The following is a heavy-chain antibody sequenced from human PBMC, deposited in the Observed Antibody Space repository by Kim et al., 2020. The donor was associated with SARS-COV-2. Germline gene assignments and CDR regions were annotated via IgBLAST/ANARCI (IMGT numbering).Heavy chain of an antibody. J-gene: IGHJ6*02. V-gene: IGHV3-48*03. CDR2: ISSSGSTI. CDR1: GFTFSSYE. D-gene: IGHD2-21*02. Sequence: GGSLRLSCAASGFTFSSYEMNWVRQAPGKGLEWVSYISSSGSTIFYADSVKGRFTISRDNAKNSLYLQLNSLRAEDTAVYYCARDYALAALVTVLRYGMEGWGQGTTVTVSS. CDR3: ARDYALAALVTVLRYGMEG.